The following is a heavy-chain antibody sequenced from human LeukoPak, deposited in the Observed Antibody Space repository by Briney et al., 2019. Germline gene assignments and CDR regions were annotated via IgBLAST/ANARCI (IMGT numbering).Heavy chain of an antibody. D-gene: IGHD6-13*01. CDR1: GGSISSYY. CDR2: IYYSGST. CDR3: ARGPRGSSSWFSSYWYFDL. V-gene: IGHV4-59*08. J-gene: IGHJ2*01. Sequence: SETLSLTCTVSGGSISSYYWSWIRQPPGKGLEWIGYIYYSGSTNYNPSLKSRVTISVDTSKNQFSLKLNSVTAADTAVYYCARGPRGSSSWFSSYWYFDLWGRGTLVTVSS.